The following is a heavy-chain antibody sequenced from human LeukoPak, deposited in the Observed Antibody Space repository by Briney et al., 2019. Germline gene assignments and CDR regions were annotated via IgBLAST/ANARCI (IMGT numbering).Heavy chain of an antibody. CDR3: AKVRDYYYYMDV. J-gene: IGHJ6*03. CDR1: GFTFSSYA. Sequence: GGSLRLPCAASGFTFSSYAMSWVRQAPGKGLEWVSAISGSGGSTYYADSVKGRFTISRDNSKNTLYLQMNSLRAEDTAVYYCAKVRDYYYYMDVWGKGTTVTVSS. V-gene: IGHV3-23*01. CDR2: ISGSGGST.